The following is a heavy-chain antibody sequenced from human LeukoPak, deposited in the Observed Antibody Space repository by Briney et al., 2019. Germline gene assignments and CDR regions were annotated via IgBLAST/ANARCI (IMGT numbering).Heavy chain of an antibody. V-gene: IGHV3-30-3*01. J-gene: IGHJ4*02. CDR2: ISYDGSNK. CDR3: ARGLISSSWYVGPFDY. CDR1: GFTFSSYA. D-gene: IGHD6-13*01. Sequence: PGGSLRLSCAASGFTFSSYAMHWVRQAPGKGLEWVAVISYDGSNKYYADSVRGRFTISRDNSKNTLYLQMNSLRAEDTAVYYCARGLISSSWYVGPFDYWGQGTLVTVSS.